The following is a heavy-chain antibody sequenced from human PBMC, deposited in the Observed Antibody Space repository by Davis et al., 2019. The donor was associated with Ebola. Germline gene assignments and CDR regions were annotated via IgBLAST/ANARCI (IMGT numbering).Heavy chain of an antibody. D-gene: IGHD3-16*01. CDR3: ARDRGIRSGGWFDP. CDR1: GGSFSGYY. Sequence: GSLRLSCAVYGGSFSGYYWSWIRQPPGKGLEWIGEINHSGSTNYNPSLKSRVTISVDTSKNQFSLKLSSVTAADTAVYYCARDRGIRSGGWFDPWGQGTLVTVSS. CDR2: INHSGST. J-gene: IGHJ5*02. V-gene: IGHV4-34*01.